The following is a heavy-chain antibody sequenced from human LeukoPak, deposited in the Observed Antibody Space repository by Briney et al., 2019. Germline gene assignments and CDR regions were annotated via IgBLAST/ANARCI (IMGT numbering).Heavy chain of an antibody. J-gene: IGHJ4*02. CDR3: ARVKQWLAPFDY. D-gene: IGHD6-19*01. Sequence: SETLSLTCTVSGGSISSYYWSWIRQPPGKGLEWIGYIYYSGSTNYNPSLKSRVTISVDTSKNQFSLKLSSVTAADTAVYYCARVKQWLAPFDYWGQGTLVTVSS. V-gene: IGHV4-59*01. CDR2: IYYSGST. CDR1: GGSISSYY.